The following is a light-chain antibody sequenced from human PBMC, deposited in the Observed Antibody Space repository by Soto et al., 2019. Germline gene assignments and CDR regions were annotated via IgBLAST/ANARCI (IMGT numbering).Light chain of an antibody. J-gene: IGLJ2*01. CDR2: SNS. Sequence: QSVLTQPPSASGTHGQRVTLSCSGSSSNIGSNKVNWYQQLQRTAPKLLTYSNSQRPSGVANRFSGSKSGTSASLAISGLQSEDGADYDCAAWDDSLSGVVFGGGTKLTVL. CDR1: SSNIGSNK. CDR3: AAWDDSLSGVV. V-gene: IGLV1-44*01.